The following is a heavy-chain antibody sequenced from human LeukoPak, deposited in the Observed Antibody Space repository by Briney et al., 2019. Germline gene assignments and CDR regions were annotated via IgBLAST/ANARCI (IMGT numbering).Heavy chain of an antibody. J-gene: IGHJ6*03. CDR3: TRDNMLERRSYYYYYMDV. CDR2: IRSKAYGGTT. Sequence: GGSLRLSCTASGFTFGDYAMSWVRQAPGEGLEWVGFIRSKAYGGTTEYAASVKGRFTISRDDSKSIAYLQMNSLKTEDTAVYYCTRDNMLERRSYYYYYMDVWGKGTTVTVSS. V-gene: IGHV3-49*04. CDR1: GFTFGDYA. D-gene: IGHD1-1*01.